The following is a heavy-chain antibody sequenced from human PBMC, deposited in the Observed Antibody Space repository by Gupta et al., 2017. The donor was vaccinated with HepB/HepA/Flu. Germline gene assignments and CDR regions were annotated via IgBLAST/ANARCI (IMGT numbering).Heavy chain of an antibody. Sequence: EVQRVESGGGLIQPGGSLRLSCAVSGCIVRDNYMNWVRQAPGKGLEWVSVIYLAGSTDYADPVKGRFTTSRDNSKNTVYLQMNSLRAEDTAIYFCAGAVTKGLFDSWGQGTLVSVSS. CDR3: AGAVTKGLFDS. CDR2: IYLAGST. D-gene: IGHD3-3*01. CDR1: GCIVRDNY. J-gene: IGHJ4*02. V-gene: IGHV3-53*01.